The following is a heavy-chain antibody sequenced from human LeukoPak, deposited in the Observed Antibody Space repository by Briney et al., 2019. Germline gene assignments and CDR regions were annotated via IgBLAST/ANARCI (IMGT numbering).Heavy chain of an antibody. CDR1: GYTFTSYG. CDR3: VREGDCAGWYRPASRLIDY. V-gene: IGHV1-18*01. CDR2: ISGYNAET. D-gene: IGHD6-19*01. Sequence: GASVKVSCKTSGYTFTSYGLYWVRQAPGQGLEWMGWISGYNAETNYARKFQGRVTMTIDTSTTTAYMELTSLTSDDTALYYCVREGDCAGWYRPASRLIDYGGQGTMVTVSS. J-gene: IGHJ4*02.